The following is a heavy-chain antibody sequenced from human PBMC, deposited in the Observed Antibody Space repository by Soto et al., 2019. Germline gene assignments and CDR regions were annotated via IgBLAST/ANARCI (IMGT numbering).Heavy chain of an antibody. CDR3: ARRESGRLDY. J-gene: IGHJ4*02. CDR1: GYNFANYW. D-gene: IGHD3-3*01. Sequence: GESLKISCKGSGYNFANYWIGWVRQMPGKGLEWMGIIYPGDSDTGYSPSFQGQVTISADKSISTAYLQWDSLKASDTAMYYCARRESGRLDYWGQGTLVTVSS. V-gene: IGHV5-51*01. CDR2: IYPGDSDT.